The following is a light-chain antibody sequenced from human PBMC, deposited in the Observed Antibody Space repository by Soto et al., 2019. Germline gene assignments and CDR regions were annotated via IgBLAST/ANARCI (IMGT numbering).Light chain of an antibody. J-gene: IGKJ1*01. CDR1: QSVSSN. CDR2: GTS. Sequence: DIVITQSPATLSVSPRGRATLSCMASQSVSSNLAWYQQTPGQSPRLLLSGTSTRATGIPARFSVSGSGTDFTLTISRLEHEDFAVYSCQQFRNWPWTFCQGTKVDI. V-gene: IGKV3-15*01. CDR3: QQFRNWPWT.